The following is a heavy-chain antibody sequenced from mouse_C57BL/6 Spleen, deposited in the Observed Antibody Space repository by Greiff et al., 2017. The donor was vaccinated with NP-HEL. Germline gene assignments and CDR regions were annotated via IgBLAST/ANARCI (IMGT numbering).Heavy chain of an antibody. Sequence: QVQLQQPGAELVRPGTSVKLSCKASGYTFTSYWMDWVKQRPGQGLEWIGVIDPSDSYTNYNQKFKGKATLTVDTSSSTAYMQLSSLTSEDSAVYYCARSHYYGSSYDYWGQGTTLTVSS. CDR1: GYTFTSYW. CDR2: IDPSDSYT. V-gene: IGHV1-59*01. D-gene: IGHD1-1*01. CDR3: ARSHYYGSSYDY. J-gene: IGHJ2*01.